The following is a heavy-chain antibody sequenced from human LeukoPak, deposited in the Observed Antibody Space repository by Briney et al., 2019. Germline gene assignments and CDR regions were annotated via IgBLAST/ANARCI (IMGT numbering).Heavy chain of an antibody. V-gene: IGHV3-23*01. CDR1: GFTLKSYT. CDR2: VYSGSGGT. D-gene: IGHD2-8*01. Sequence: PGGSLRLSCAVGGFTLKSYTVTWVRQAPGRGLEWISDVYSGSGGTSYADSVKGRFTISKDDAKNTVFLQMDSLRADDTALYYCAKDMLPDGVWNFDSWGQGILVTVSS. J-gene: IGHJ4*02. CDR3: AKDMLPDGVWNFDS.